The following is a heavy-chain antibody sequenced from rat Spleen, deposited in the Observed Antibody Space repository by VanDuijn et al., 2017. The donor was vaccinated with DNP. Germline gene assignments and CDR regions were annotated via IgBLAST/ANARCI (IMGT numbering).Heavy chain of an antibody. CDR2: ITSSGGSI. D-gene: IGHD1-12*03. J-gene: IGHJ3*01. CDR3: ATSGYGYDGYPFAY. Sequence: EVQLVESGGDLVQPGRSLKLSCVASGFTFSNYWMTWIRQVPGRGLEWVASITSSGGSIYYPDSVKGRFTISRDDAKNTLYLQMDSLRSEDTATYYCATSGYGYDGYPFAYWGQGTLVTVSS. V-gene: IGHV5-31*01. CDR1: GFTFSNYW.